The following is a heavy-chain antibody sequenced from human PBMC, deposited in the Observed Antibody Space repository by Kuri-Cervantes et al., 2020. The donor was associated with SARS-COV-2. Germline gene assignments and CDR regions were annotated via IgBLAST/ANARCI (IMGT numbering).Heavy chain of an antibody. J-gene: IGHJ6*02. D-gene: IGHD6-13*01. CDR2: ISAYNGNT. V-gene: IGHV1-18*04. Sequence: ASVKVSCKASGYTFTSYGISWVRQAPGQRLEWMGWISAYNGNTNYAQKLQGRVTMTTDTSTSTAYMELRSLRSDDTAVYYCARDIKGKTAAGTVFYYYYYGMDVWGQGTTVTVSS. CDR1: GYTFTSYG. CDR3: ARDIKGKTAAGTVFYYYYYGMDV.